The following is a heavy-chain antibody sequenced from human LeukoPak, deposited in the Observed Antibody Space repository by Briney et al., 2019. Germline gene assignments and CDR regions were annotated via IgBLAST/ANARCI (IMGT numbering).Heavy chain of an antibody. CDR1: GFTFCSYS. Sequence: KPGGSLRLXCSASGFTFCSYSMNWVRQAPGKGLEWVSSISSSSSYIYYADSVKGRFTISRDNAKNSLYLQMNSLRAEDTAVYYCARVLAGYYDSSGYSGNDAFDIWGQGTMVTVSS. D-gene: IGHD3-22*01. J-gene: IGHJ3*02. CDR2: ISSSSSYI. V-gene: IGHV3-21*01. CDR3: ARVLAGYYDSSGYSGNDAFDI.